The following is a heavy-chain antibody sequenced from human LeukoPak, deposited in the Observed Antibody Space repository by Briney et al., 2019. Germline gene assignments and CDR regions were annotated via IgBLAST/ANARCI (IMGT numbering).Heavy chain of an antibody. CDR2: IYTSGST. D-gene: IGHD3-10*01. J-gene: IGHJ4*02. CDR3: ARADVYYGSGSYILPYFDY. CDR1: GGSISSYY. Sequence: KPSETLSLTCTVSGGSISSYYWSWIRQPAGKGLEWIGRIYTSGSTNYNPSLKSRVTMSVDTSKNQFSLKLSSVTAADTAVYYCARADVYYGSGSYILPYFDYWGQGTLVTVSS. V-gene: IGHV4-4*07.